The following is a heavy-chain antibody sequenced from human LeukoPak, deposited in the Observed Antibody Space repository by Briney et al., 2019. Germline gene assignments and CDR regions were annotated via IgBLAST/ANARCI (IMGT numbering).Heavy chain of an antibody. CDR1: GGSISSYY. Sequence: SETLSLTCTASGGSISSYYWSWIRQPPGKGLEWIGYIYYSGSTNYNPSLKSRVTISVDTSKNQFSLKLSSVTAADTAVYYCARGDTATRFDYWGQGTLVTVSS. CDR3: ARGDTATRFDY. D-gene: IGHD5-18*01. V-gene: IGHV4-59*01. CDR2: IYYSGST. J-gene: IGHJ4*02.